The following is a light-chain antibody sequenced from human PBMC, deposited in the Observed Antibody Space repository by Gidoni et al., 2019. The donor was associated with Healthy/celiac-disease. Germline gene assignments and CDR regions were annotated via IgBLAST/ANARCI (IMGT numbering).Light chain of an antibody. CDR3: QQYGSSPYT. V-gene: IGKV3-20*01. CDR2: GAS. Sequence: IVLTQSPGTLSLSPGERATLYCRASQSVSSSYLAWYQQKPGQAPRLLIYGASSRATGIPDRFSGSGSGTDFTLTISRLEPEDCAVYYCQQYGSSPYTFGQGTKLEIK. CDR1: QSVSSSY. J-gene: IGKJ2*01.